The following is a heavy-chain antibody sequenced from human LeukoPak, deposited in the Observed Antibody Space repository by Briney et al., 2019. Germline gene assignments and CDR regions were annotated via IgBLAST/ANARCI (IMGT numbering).Heavy chain of an antibody. CDR2: IKQDGSEK. CDR3: ARDTEAVWGSYLTPAFDY. CDR1: GFTFSSYW. D-gene: IGHD3-16*02. J-gene: IGHJ4*02. Sequence: GGSLRLSCAASGFTFSSYWMSWVRQAPGKGLEWVANIKQDGSEKYYVDSVEGRFTISRDNAKNSLYLQMNSLRAEDTAVYYCARDTEAVWGSYLTPAFDYWGQGTLVTVSS. V-gene: IGHV3-7*01.